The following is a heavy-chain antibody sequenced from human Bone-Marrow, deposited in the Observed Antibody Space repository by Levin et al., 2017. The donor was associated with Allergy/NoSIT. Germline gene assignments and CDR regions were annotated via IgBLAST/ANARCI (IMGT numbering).Heavy chain of an antibody. Sequence: ESLKISCIISGGSISDYYWSWIRQPPGKGLEWIGYIYNSVSTNYNPSLKSRVIISVDTSKTQFSLNLTSVTAADTAMYYCARGLVDRRGVVFYYFDRWGQGTLVTVSS. CDR3: ARGLVDRRGVVFYYFDR. CDR1: GGSISDYY. J-gene: IGHJ4*02. V-gene: IGHV4-59*01. D-gene: IGHD3-10*01. CDR2: IYNSVST.